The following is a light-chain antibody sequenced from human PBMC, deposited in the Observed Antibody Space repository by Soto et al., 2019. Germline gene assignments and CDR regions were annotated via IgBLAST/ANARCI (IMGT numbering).Light chain of an antibody. Sequence: VMTQAPATLSVSPGXRATLSCRASQTINNNIAWYQLKDGQVPRLLIYGASTRATDIPARFSGSGSGTEFTLTISSLQSEDFAEYHCQQYNNWPQTFGQGTKGDIK. CDR2: GAS. CDR1: QTINNN. V-gene: IGKV3-15*01. CDR3: QQYNNWPQT. J-gene: IGKJ1*01.